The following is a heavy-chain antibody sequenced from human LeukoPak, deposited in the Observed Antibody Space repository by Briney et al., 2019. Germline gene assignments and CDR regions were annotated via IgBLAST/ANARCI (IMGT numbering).Heavy chain of an antibody. Sequence: ASVKVSCEASGYTFINYDINWVRQATGQGLEWMGWMNPNNGRTGYAQKFQGRVTMTRNSSIRTAYMELNTLTSDDTAVYYCARGSWITGTTSYYYHMDVWGKGTTVTVSS. CDR3: ARGSWITGTTSYYYHMDV. J-gene: IGHJ6*03. D-gene: IGHD1-7*01. CDR1: GYTFINYD. CDR2: MNPNNGRT. V-gene: IGHV1-8*01.